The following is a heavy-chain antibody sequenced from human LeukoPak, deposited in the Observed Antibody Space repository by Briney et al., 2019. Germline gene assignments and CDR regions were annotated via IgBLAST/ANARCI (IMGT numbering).Heavy chain of an antibody. V-gene: IGHV4-31*03. Sequence: SQTLSLTCTVSGGSISSGGYYWSWIRQHPGKGLEWIGYIYYSGSTYYNPSLKSRVTISVDTSKNQFSLKLSSVTAADTAVYYCARDRQQLGTMDVWRKGTTVTVSS. CDR3: ARDRQQLGTMDV. J-gene: IGHJ6*03. CDR1: GGSISSGGYY. D-gene: IGHD6-6*01. CDR2: IYYSGST.